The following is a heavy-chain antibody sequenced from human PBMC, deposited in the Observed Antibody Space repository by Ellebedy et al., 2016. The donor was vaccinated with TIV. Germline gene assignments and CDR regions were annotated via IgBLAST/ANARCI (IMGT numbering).Heavy chain of an antibody. CDR1: GFTVSSNY. Sequence: GGSLRLSXAASGFTVSSNYMSWVRQAPGKGLEWVSVIYTGGSTYYADSVKVRFTISRDDSRNTLYLQMHSLRAEDTAVYYCTRAGEKSTKGFDYWGQGTLVTVSS. J-gene: IGHJ4*02. CDR2: IYTGGST. CDR3: TRAGEKSTKGFDY. D-gene: IGHD1-26*01. V-gene: IGHV3-53*01.